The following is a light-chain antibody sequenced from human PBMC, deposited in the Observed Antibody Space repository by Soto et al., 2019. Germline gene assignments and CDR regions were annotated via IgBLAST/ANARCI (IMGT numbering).Light chain of an antibody. Sequence: EIVMTQSPATLSVSPGERATLSCRASQSVSSNLAWYQQKHGRAPRVLIYGASTRATGIPASFSGSGCGTEFTLTISSLQTEDFVVYYCQQYNNSPRTFGQGTKVEIK. V-gene: IGKV3-15*01. CDR3: QQYNNSPRT. CDR2: GAS. J-gene: IGKJ1*01. CDR1: QSVSSN.